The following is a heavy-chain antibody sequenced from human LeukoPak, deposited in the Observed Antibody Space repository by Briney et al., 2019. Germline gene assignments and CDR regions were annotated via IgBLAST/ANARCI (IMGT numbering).Heavy chain of an antibody. CDR2: IYPGGSET. V-gene: IGHV5-51*01. D-gene: IGHD4-17*01. CDR3: ARLTSVTLPFDF. Sequence: GESLRISCKGSGCSFTNYWIGWVRQMPGKGLEWMGNIYPGGSETRYSPSFQGQVTISVDKSTRTAYLQWSRLKASDTAMYYCARLTSVTLPFDFWGQGTLVTVSS. CDR1: GCSFTNYW. J-gene: IGHJ4*02.